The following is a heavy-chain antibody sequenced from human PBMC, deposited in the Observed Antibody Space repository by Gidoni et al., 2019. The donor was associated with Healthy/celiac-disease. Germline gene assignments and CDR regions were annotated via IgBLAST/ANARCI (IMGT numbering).Heavy chain of an antibody. CDR1: GGSFSGYY. CDR2: INHSGST. V-gene: IGHV4-34*01. J-gene: IGHJ4*02. D-gene: IGHD6-6*01. CDR3: ARVSSSSFGY. Sequence: QVQLQQWGAGLLKPSATLSLTCAVYGGSFSGYYWSWIRQPPGKGLEWIGEINHSGSTNYNPSLKSRVTISVDTSKNQFSLKLSSVTAADTAVYYCARVSSSSFGYWGQGTLVTVSS.